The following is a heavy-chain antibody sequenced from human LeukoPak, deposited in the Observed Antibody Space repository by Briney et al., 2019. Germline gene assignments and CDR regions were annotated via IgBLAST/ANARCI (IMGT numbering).Heavy chain of an antibody. V-gene: IGHV1-69*01. J-gene: IGHJ5*02. Sequence: SVKVSCKASGGTFSSYAISWVRQAPGQGLEWMGGIIPFFGTTIYAQKFQGRVTITADESTSTAYMELSSLRSEDTAVCYCARDRGWFDPWGQGTLVTVSS. CDR2: IIPFFGTT. CDR1: GGTFSSYA. CDR3: ARDRGWFDP.